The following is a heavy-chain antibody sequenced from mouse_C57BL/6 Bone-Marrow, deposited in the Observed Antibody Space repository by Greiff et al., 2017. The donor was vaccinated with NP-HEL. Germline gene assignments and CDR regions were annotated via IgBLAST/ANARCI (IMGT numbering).Heavy chain of an antibody. V-gene: IGHV14-4*01. CDR3: TVGGFTTVVATDV. CDR1: GFNIKDDY. J-gene: IGHJ1*03. CDR2: IDPENGDT. Sequence: VQLQQSGAELVRPGASVKLSCTASGFNIKDDYMHWVKQRPEQGLEWIGWIDPENGDTEYASKFQGKATITADTSSNADYLQLSSLTSEDTAVYYCTVGGFTTVVATDVWGTGTTVTVSS. D-gene: IGHD1-1*01.